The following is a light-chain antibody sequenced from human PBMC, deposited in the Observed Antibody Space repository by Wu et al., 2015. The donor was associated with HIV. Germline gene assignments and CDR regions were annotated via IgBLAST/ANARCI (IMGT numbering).Light chain of an antibody. V-gene: IGKV3-15*01. J-gene: IGKJ5*01. CDR2: GAS. Sequence: EIVMTQSPATLSVSPGERVTLSCRASQSVSSDLAWYQQRPGQAPRLVIYGASTRATGVSTRFSGSGSGTEFTLTISSLESEDFVVYYCQQRGNWPLTFGQGTRLEIK. CDR1: QSVSSD. CDR3: QQRGNWPLT.